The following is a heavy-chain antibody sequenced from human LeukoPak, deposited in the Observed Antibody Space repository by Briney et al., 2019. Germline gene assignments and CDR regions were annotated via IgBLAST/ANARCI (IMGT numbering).Heavy chain of an antibody. CDR1: GFTFSSYA. D-gene: IGHD4-17*01. J-gene: IGHJ4*02. CDR2: ISYDRSNK. CDR3: AKETGSAVGSTDFDY. Sequence: GGSLRLSCAASGFTFSSYAMHWVRQAPGKGLEWVAVISYDRSNKYYADSVKGRFTISRDNSKNTLYLQMNSPRAEDTAVYYCAKETGSAVGSTDFDYWGQGTLVTVSS. V-gene: IGHV3-30-3*01.